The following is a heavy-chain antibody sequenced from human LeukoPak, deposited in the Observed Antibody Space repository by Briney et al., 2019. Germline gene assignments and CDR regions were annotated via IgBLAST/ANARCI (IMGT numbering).Heavy chain of an antibody. CDR3: ARGGGRGYYDSSGYYPH. D-gene: IGHD3-22*01. J-gene: IGHJ4*02. CDR1: GFTFSSYE. V-gene: IGHV3-30*04. CDR2: ISYDGSNK. Sequence: GGSLRLSCAASGFTFSSYEMNWVRQAPGKGLEWVAVISYDGSNKYYADSVKGRFTISRDNSKNTLYLQMNSLRAEDTAVYYCARGGGRGYYDSSGYYPHWGQGTLVTVSS.